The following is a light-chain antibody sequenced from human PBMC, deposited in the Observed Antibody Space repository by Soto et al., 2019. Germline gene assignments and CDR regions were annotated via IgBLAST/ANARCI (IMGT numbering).Light chain of an antibody. CDR3: QQYGSSHT. CDR2: GAS. Sequence: EIVLTQSPGTLSLSPGARATLSCRASQSVSSSYLAWYQQKPGQAPRLLIFGASTRATGIPDRFSGSGAGAYFNLTISRLEPADFGVYYCQQYGSSHTFGQGTRLEIK. V-gene: IGKV3-20*01. J-gene: IGKJ5*01. CDR1: QSVSSSY.